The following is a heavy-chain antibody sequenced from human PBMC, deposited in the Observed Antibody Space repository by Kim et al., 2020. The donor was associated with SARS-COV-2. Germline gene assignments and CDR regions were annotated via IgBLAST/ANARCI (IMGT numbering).Heavy chain of an antibody. D-gene: IGHD3-9*01. Sequence: SVNVSCKASGGTFSSYAISWARQAPGQGLEWMGGIIPIFGTANYAQKFQGRVTITADESTSTAYMELSSLRSEDTAVYYCARDREPTTGYDYWGQGTLVTVSS. CDR2: IIPIFGTA. CDR3: ARDREPTTGYDY. J-gene: IGHJ4*02. CDR1: GGTFSSYA. V-gene: IGHV1-69*13.